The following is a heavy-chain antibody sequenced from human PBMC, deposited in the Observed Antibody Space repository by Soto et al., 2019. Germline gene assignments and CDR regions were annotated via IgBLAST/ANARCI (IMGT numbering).Heavy chain of an antibody. CDR1: GFTFSSYG. CDR2: ISYDGSNK. V-gene: IGHV3-30*18. Sequence: PGGSLRLSCAASGFTFSSYGMHWVRQAPGTGLEWVAVISYDGSNKYYADSVKGRFTISRDNTKNMLYLQMNSLRAEDTAVYYCAKDLEPITMIVVVSEGLDYWGQGTLVTVSS. D-gene: IGHD3-22*01. CDR3: AKDLEPITMIVVVSEGLDY. J-gene: IGHJ4*02.